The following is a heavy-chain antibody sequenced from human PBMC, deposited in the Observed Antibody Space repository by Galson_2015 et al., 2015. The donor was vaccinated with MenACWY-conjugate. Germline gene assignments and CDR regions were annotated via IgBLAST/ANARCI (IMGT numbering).Heavy chain of an antibody. D-gene: IGHD3-22*01. CDR2: IYYSGTT. CDR3: TRLYESTGNYFAGAFDI. J-gene: IGHJ3*02. V-gene: IGHV4-39*02. Sequence: ETLSLACSVSGGSISSRYFYWGWIRQPPGKGLEWIGNIYYSGTTYYNPSLTSRVNISVDTSKNHFSLRLVSVTAADTAVYYCTRLYESTGNYFAGAFDIWGQGKMVTVSS. CDR1: GGSISSRYFY.